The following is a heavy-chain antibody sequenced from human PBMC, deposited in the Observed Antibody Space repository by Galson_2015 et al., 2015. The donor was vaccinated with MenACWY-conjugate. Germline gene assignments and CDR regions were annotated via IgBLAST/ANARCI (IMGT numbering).Heavy chain of an antibody. Sequence: SLRLSCAASGFTFSSYAMGWVRQAPGKGLEWVSGISGSGGSTYYADSVKGRFTISRDTSTNTLYLQLNSLRAEDTAVYYCAKDRAIKVRYGMDGWGQGTTVTGSS. CDR2: ISGSGGST. J-gene: IGHJ6*02. D-gene: IGHD2/OR15-2a*01. CDR1: GFTFSSYA. CDR3: AKDRAIKVRYGMDG. V-gene: IGHV3-23*01.